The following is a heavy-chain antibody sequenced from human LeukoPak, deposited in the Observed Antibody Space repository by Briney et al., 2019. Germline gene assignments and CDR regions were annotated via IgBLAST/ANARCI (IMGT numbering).Heavy chain of an antibody. D-gene: IGHD6-19*01. CDR1: GFIFSTYW. J-gene: IGHJ4*02. V-gene: IGHV3-7*01. CDR3: VREGTTVALFDY. CDR2: IKQDGSET. Sequence: GGSLRLPCAASGFIFSTYWMSWVRQAPGKGLEWVANIKQDGSETYYVDPVKGRFTISRDNAKNSLYLQMNSLRAEDTAVYYCVREGTTVALFDYWGQGSLVTVSS.